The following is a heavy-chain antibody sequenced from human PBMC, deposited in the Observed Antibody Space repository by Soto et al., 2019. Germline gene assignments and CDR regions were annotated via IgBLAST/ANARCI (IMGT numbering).Heavy chain of an antibody. CDR1: GFTFSGYR. J-gene: IGHJ5*02. CDR3: ASAAYGEYWFVP. D-gene: IGHD4-17*01. CDR2: INGVGRTT. Sequence: EVQLVESGGGLVPPGGSLRLSCAASGFTFSGYRMHWVRQAPGKGLMWVSLINGVGRTTNYADSVKGQFTISRENAKNALYLYMNSLRAEYTAVYYYASAAYGEYWFVPWGQRTLVTVSS. V-gene: IGHV3-74*01.